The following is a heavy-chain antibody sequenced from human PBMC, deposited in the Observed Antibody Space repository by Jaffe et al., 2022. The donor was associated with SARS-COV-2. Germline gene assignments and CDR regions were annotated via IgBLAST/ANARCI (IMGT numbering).Heavy chain of an antibody. D-gene: IGHD3-10*01. CDR1: GFTFSSYA. V-gene: IGHV3-23*04. CDR2: ISGSGGST. CDR3: ARAITMVRGVIITGYYYYYMDV. J-gene: IGHJ6*03. Sequence: EVQLVESGGGLVQPGGSLRLSCAASGFTFSSYAMSWVRQAPGKGLEWVSAISGSGGSTYYADSVKGRFTISRDNSKNTLYLQMNSLRAEDTAVYYCARAITMVRGVIITGYYYYYMDVWGKGTTVTVSS.